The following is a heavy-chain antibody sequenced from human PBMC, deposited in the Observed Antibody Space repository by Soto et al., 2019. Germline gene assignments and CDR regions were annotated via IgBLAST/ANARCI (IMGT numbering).Heavy chain of an antibody. Sequence: SETLSLTCAVSSGSISSSIWWSWVRQPPGKGLEWIGQIYHSGSTNYNPSLKSRVAISVDKSKNQFSLKLSSVTAADTAVYYCAGSPLSRAEQSWFDPWGQGTLVTVSS. J-gene: IGHJ5*02. V-gene: IGHV4-4*02. CDR2: IYHSGST. D-gene: IGHD3-10*01. CDR1: SGSISSSIW. CDR3: AGSPLSRAEQSWFDP.